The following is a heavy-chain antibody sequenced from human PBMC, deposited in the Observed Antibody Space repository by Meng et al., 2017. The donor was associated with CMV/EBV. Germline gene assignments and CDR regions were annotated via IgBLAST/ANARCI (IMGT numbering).Heavy chain of an antibody. V-gene: IGHV4-34*01. CDR1: DWSFRGYY. CDR2: IKHSEST. D-gene: IGHD1-26*01. Sequence: VRVQPRGAAVLKAPVPLSLRCAGYDWSFRGYYWSSIRQPRGKGVEWIGEIKHSESTNYHPALNRRVTISVDTSKNPFSLKLSSVTAADTAVYYCARGGGGEWELLHYFDYWGQGTLVTVSS. J-gene: IGHJ4*02. CDR3: ARGGGGEWELLHYFDY.